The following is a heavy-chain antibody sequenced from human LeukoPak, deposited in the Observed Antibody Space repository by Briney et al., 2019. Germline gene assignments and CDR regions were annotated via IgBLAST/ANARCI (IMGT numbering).Heavy chain of an antibody. V-gene: IGHV3-30*02. Sequence: GGSLRLSCVASGFSFSNYGTHWVRQAPGKGLEWVTLMQYDGSVEFYADSVKGRFTISRDNSKNTVYLQMNSLRAEDTAVFYCARHETSKRHWYFDLWGRGTLVTVSS. CDR3: ARHETSKRHWYFDL. J-gene: IGHJ2*01. CDR2: MQYDGSVE. CDR1: GFSFSNYG. D-gene: IGHD5-24*01.